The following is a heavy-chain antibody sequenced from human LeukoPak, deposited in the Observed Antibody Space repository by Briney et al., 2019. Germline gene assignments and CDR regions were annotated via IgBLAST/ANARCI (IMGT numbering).Heavy chain of an antibody. D-gene: IGHD3-10*01. CDR2: INYSGST. Sequence: SETLSLTCTVSGGSISTYYWSWIRQPPGKGLEWIAYINYSGSTNYNPSLKSRVTISLDTAKNQFSLKLTSVTAADTAVYYCARAEFGNFDYWGQGTLVTVSS. CDR3: ARAEFGNFDY. V-gene: IGHV4-59*01. J-gene: IGHJ4*02. CDR1: GGSISTYY.